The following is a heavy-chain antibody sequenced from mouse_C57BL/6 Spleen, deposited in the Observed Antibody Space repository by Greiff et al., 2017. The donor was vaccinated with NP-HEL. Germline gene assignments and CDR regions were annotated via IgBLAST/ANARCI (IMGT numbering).Heavy chain of an antibody. CDR3: ARCPRYYGGLYWYFDV. J-gene: IGHJ1*03. CDR2: IYPGDGDT. CDR1: GYAFSSYW. V-gene: IGHV1-80*01. D-gene: IGHD1-1*02. Sequence: VQLQQSGAELVKPGASVKISCKASGYAFSSYWMNWVKQRPGKGLEWIGQIYPGDGDTNYNGKFKGKATLTADKSSSTAYMQLSSLTSEDSAVYFCARCPRYYGGLYWYFDVWGTGTTVTVSS.